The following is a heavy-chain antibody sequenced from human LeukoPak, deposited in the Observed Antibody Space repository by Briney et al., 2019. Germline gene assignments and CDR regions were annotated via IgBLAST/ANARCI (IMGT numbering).Heavy chain of an antibody. Sequence: SETLSLTCTVSGGSISSYYWSWIRQPAGKGLEWIGRIYTSGSTNYHASLKSRVSMSVDTSKNQFSLKLSSVTAADTAVFYCARENSGSYREFDYWGQGTLVTVSS. CDR2: IYTSGST. CDR1: GGSISSYY. CDR3: ARENSGSYREFDY. J-gene: IGHJ4*02. D-gene: IGHD1-26*01. V-gene: IGHV4-4*07.